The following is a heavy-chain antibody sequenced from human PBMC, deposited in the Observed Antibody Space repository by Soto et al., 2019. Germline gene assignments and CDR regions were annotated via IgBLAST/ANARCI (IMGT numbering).Heavy chain of an antibody. CDR1: GYTLTELS. CDR3: APHTLDTGMPSGY. Sequence: GASVKVSCKVSGYTLTELSMHWVRQAPGKGLEWMGGFDPEDGETIYAQKFQGRVTMTEDTSTDTAYMELRSLRSDDTAVYYCAPHTLDTGMPSGYWGQGTLVTVSS. CDR2: FDPEDGET. V-gene: IGHV1-24*01. J-gene: IGHJ4*02. D-gene: IGHD5-18*01.